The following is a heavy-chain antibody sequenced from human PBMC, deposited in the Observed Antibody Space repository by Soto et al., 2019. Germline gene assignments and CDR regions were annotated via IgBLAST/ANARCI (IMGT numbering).Heavy chain of an antibody. CDR2: IDLSDSYT. D-gene: IGHD6-13*01. Sequence: PGESLKISCQGSGDSFTSYWITWVRQMPGKGLEWMGRIDLSDSYTHYSPSFQGHVTISVDKSISTAYLQWNSLTASDTAMYYCARLPSGSKWYIRTFDPWGQGTLVTVSS. CDR1: GDSFTSYW. CDR3: ARLPSGSKWYIRTFDP. V-gene: IGHV5-10-1*01. J-gene: IGHJ5*02.